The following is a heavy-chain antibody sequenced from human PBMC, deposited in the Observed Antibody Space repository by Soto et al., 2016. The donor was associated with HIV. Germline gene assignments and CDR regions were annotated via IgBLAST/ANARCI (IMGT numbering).Heavy chain of an antibody. Sequence: QVHLQESSPGLLRPSQTLSLTCEVSNVSISDGGYSWSWVRQQPDRGLEWIGSSDYSGKTLYNPSLKSRVTISIDTSKSRLFLILRSMTSADTAIYFCTREPAPMGHSRGVDFWGQGARVFVS. CDR3: TREPAPMGHSRGVDF. V-gene: IGHV4-31*02. D-gene: IGHD3-3*01. J-gene: IGHJ4*02. CDR2: SDYSGKT. CDR1: NVSISDGGYS.